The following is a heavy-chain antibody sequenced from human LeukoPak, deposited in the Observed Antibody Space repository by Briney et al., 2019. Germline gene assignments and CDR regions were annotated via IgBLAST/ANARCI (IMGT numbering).Heavy chain of an antibody. Sequence: PSETLSLTCAVYGGSFSGYYWSWIRQPPGKGLEWIGEINHSGSTNYNPSLKSRVTISVDTSKNQFSLKLSSVTAADTAVYYCARRGLYYDILTGYSPYYFDYWGQGTLVTVFS. D-gene: IGHD3-9*01. J-gene: IGHJ4*02. CDR1: GGSFSGYY. CDR2: INHSGST. CDR3: ARRGLYYDILTGYSPYYFDY. V-gene: IGHV4-34*01.